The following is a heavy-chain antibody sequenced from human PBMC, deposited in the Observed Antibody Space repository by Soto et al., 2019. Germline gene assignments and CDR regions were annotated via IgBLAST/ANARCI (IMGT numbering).Heavy chain of an antibody. V-gene: IGHV1-24*01. Sequence: ASVKVSCKVSGYTLTELSMHWVRQAPGKGHEWMGGFDPEDGETIYAQKIHGRVTMTEDTSTDTPYIELISLRSEDTAEYYFATDLQYQHWGQGTLVTVSS. CDR1: GYTLTELS. CDR2: FDPEDGET. J-gene: IGHJ1*01. CDR3: ATDLQYQH.